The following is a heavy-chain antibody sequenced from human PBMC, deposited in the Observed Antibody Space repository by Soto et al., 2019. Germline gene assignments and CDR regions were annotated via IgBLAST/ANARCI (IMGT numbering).Heavy chain of an antibody. CDR2: SSTYTGYT. D-gene: IGHD2-8*01. CDR1: GSTFTTYG. J-gene: IGHJ6*02. V-gene: IGHV1-18*01. Sequence: QVQLVQSGAEVKKPGASVKVSCMASGSTFTTYGITWVRQAPGPGLEWMGWSSTYTGYTDYAQSFQGRVIMTADTSTRTAYRELDSLTPDDTAVYYCAREPNYDNVLGWLYYYALGVWGQGTPVTVSS. CDR3: AREPNYDNVLGWLYYYALGV.